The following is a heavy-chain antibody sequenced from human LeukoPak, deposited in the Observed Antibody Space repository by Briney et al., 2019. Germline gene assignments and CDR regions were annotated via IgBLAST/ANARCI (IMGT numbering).Heavy chain of an antibody. D-gene: IGHD1-26*01. J-gene: IGHJ4*02. Sequence: GRSLRLSCAASGFTFSSYGMHWVRQAPGKGLEWVAVIWYDGSNKYYADSVKGRFTISRGNSKNTLYLQMNSLRAEDTAVYYCAKGGDSGSYYFLDYWGQGTLVTVSS. V-gene: IGHV3-33*06. CDR3: AKGGDSGSYYFLDY. CDR2: IWYDGSNK. CDR1: GFTFSSYG.